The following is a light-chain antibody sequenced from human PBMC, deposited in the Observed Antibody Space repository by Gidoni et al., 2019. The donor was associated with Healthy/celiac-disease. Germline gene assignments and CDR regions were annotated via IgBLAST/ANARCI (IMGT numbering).Light chain of an antibody. CDR3: QAWDSSTEGV. Sequence: SYELSQPPSVSVSPGQTASITCPGDKLGDKYACWYQQKPGQSPVLVIYQASKRPSGIPERFSGSNSGNTATLTISGTQAMDEADYYWQAWDSSTEGVFGGGTKLTVL. CDR2: QAS. V-gene: IGLV3-1*01. J-gene: IGLJ2*01. CDR1: KLGDKY.